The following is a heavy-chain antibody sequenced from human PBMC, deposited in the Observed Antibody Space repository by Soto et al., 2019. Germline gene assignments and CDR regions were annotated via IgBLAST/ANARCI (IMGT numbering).Heavy chain of an antibody. V-gene: IGHV1-18*04. D-gene: IGHD6-6*01. Sequence: QVQLVQSGGEVKKPGASVEVSCRTSGYMFTTYGISWVRQAPGQGLEWMAWISAYNGNKKYAQKFQGRVTMTTDTSTSTVSRELRNLTFADTGPYFCARTGGGLAARPLEYWGQGTLVTVSS. CDR1: GYMFTTYG. J-gene: IGHJ4*02. CDR3: ARTGGGLAARPLEY. CDR2: ISAYNGNK.